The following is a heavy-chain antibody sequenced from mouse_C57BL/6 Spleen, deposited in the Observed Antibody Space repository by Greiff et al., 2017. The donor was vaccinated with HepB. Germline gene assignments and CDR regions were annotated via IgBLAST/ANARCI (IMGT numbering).Heavy chain of an antibody. CDR2: IDPSDSYT. Sequence: VQLQQPGAELVKPGASVKLSCKASGYTFTSYWMQWVKQRPGQGLEWIGEIDPSDSYTNYNQKFKGKATLTVDTSSSTAYMQLSSLTSEDSAVYYCAIYYGNLAWFAYWGQGTLVTVSA. D-gene: IGHD2-1*01. J-gene: IGHJ3*01. V-gene: IGHV1-50*01. CDR1: GYTFTSYW. CDR3: AIYYGNLAWFAY.